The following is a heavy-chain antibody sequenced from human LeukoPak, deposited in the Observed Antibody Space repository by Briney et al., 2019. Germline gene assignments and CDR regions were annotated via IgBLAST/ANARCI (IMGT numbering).Heavy chain of an antibody. J-gene: IGHJ4*02. Sequence: GESLKISCKGSGYSFTSYWIGWVRQMPGKGLEWMGIIYPGDSDTRYSPSFQGQVTISADKSISTAYLQWSRLKASDTAMYYCARIQDSSGYYPDYWGQGTLVTVSS. D-gene: IGHD3-22*01. V-gene: IGHV5-51*01. CDR2: IYPGDSDT. CDR3: ARIQDSSGYYPDY. CDR1: GYSFTSYW.